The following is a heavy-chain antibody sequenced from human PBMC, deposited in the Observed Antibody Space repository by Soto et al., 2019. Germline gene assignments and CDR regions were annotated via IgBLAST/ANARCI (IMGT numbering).Heavy chain of an antibody. V-gene: IGHV1-3*01. CDR2: INAGNGNT. CDR1: GYTFTSYA. D-gene: IGHD3-22*01. Sequence: ASVKLSCKASGYTFTSYAIHWVRQAPGQRLEWMGWINAGNGNTKYSQKFQGRVTITRDTSASTAYMELSSLRSEDTAVYYCATTKPFPSPSSSLYYYWGQGTLVTVSS. CDR3: ATTKPFPSPSSSLYYY. J-gene: IGHJ4*02.